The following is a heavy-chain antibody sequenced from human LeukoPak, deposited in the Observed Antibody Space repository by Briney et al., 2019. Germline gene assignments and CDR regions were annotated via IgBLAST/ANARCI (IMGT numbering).Heavy chain of an antibody. Sequence: GGSLRLSCAASGFTFDDYAMRWVRQAPGKGLEWVSLISGGGGSTYYADSVKGPLTSSRDNSKNSPNLQMNSLRTENTALYYCAKDIKTGTSGWYIGYWGQGTLVTVSS. V-gene: IGHV3-43*02. CDR3: AKDIKTGTSGWYIGY. CDR2: ISGGGGST. CDR1: GFTFDDYA. J-gene: IGHJ4*02. D-gene: IGHD6-19*01.